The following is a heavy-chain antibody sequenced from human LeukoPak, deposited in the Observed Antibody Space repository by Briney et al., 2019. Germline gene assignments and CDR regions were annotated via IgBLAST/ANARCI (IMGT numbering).Heavy chain of an antibody. CDR1: GFTFSSYG. J-gene: IGHJ3*02. Sequence: GGSLRLSCAASGFTFSSYGMHWVRQAPGKGLAWVALIRYDGSNRYYADSVKGRFTISRDNSKNTVYLQMNSLSAEDTAVYYCAKDISRYCSSTSCFDAFDTWGQGTVVTVSS. V-gene: IGHV3-30*02. D-gene: IGHD2-2*01. CDR3: AKDISRYCSSTSCFDAFDT. CDR2: IRYDGSNR.